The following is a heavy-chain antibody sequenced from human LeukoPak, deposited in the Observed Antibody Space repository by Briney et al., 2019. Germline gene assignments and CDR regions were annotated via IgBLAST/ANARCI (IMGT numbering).Heavy chain of an antibody. V-gene: IGHV3-7*01. J-gene: IGHJ4*02. CDR1: GFTFSSYG. Sequence: GGSLRLSCAASGFTFSSYGMHWVRQAPGKGLEWVANIKQDGSEKYYVNSVKGRFTISRDNAKNSLYLQMNSLRAEDTAIYYCAREDDWNYEDYWGQGTLVTVSS. CDR3: AREDDWNYEDY. CDR2: IKQDGSEK. D-gene: IGHD1-7*01.